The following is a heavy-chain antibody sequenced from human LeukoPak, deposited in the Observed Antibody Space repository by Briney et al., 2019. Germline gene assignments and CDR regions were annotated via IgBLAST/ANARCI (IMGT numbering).Heavy chain of an antibody. CDR1: GYTFTSYY. D-gene: IGHD2-2*01. V-gene: IGHV1-46*01. J-gene: IGHJ5*02. CDR2: INPSGGST. CDR3: ARHPKSTRRLTTYLNWFDP. Sequence: ASVKVSCKASGYTFTSYYMHWVRQAPGQGLEWMGIINPSGGSTSYAQKFQGRVTMTRDTSKNQFSLKLSSVTAADTAVYYCARHPKSTRRLTTYLNWFDPRGQGTLVTVSS.